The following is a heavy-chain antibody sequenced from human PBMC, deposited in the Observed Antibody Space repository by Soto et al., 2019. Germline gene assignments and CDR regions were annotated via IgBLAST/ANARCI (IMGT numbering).Heavy chain of an antibody. CDR2: ISAYNGNT. CDR3: ARVSTFDTAMVLNFDY. Sequence: QVQLVQSGAEVKKPGASVKVSCKASGYTFTSYGISWVRQAPGQGLEWMGWISAYNGNTNYAQKLQGRVTMTTDTSTSKAYMELRSLRSDDTAVYYCARVSTFDTAMVLNFDYWGQGTLVTVSS. V-gene: IGHV1-18*04. CDR1: GYTFTSYG. J-gene: IGHJ4*02. D-gene: IGHD5-18*01.